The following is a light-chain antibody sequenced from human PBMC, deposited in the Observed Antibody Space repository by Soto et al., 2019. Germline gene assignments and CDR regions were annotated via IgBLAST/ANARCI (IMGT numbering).Light chain of an antibody. CDR3: SSYTSSGTLLYF. J-gene: IGLJ1*01. CDR2: DVS. Sequence: QSVLTQPASVSGSPGQSITISCTGTSSDVGGYNYVSWYQQHPGKAPKLMIYDVSNRPSGVSNRFSGSKSGNTASLTISGLQAEDEADYYCSSYTSSGTLLYFFGIGTKVTVL. V-gene: IGLV2-14*03. CDR1: SSDVGGYNY.